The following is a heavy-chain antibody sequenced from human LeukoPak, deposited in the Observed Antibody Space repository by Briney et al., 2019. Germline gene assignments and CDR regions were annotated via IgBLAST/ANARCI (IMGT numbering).Heavy chain of an antibody. V-gene: IGHV3-15*01. CDR1: GFTFSNAW. J-gene: IGHJ3*02. Sequence: PGGSLRLSCAASGFTFSNAWMSWVRQAPGKGLERVCRIKSKTDGGTTDYAAPVKGRFTISRDDSKNTLYLQMNSLKTEDTAVYYCTTTTYGDYGSGDDAFDIWGQGTMVTVSS. CDR2: IKSKTDGGTT. CDR3: TTTTYGDYGSGDDAFDI. D-gene: IGHD4-17*01.